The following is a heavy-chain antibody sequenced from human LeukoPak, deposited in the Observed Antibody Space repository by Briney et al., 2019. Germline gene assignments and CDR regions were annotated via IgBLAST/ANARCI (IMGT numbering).Heavy chain of an antibody. J-gene: IGHJ4*02. CDR2: IIPIFGTA. Sequence: SVKVSCKASGGTFSSYAISWVRQAPGQGLEWMGGIIPIFGTANYAQKFQGRVTITADKSTSTAYMELSSLRSEDTAVYYCARVGYSSGPADYWGQGTLVTVSS. V-gene: IGHV1-69*06. CDR1: GGTFSSYA. D-gene: IGHD5-18*01. CDR3: ARVGYSSGPADY.